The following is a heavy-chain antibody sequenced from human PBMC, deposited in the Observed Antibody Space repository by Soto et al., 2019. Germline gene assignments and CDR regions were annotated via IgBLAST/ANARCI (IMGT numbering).Heavy chain of an antibody. V-gene: IGHV1-2*02. CDR1: GYTFTGYY. Sequence: ASVKVSCKASGYTFTGYYMHWVRQAPGQGLEWMGWINPNSGGTNYGQKFQGRVTMTRETSISTAYMELSRLRSDDPALYYCSRPWRPYTPNYFFDSWGQGTLVTVSS. J-gene: IGHJ4*02. D-gene: IGHD3-10*01. CDR2: INPNSGGT. CDR3: SRPWRPYTPNYFFDS.